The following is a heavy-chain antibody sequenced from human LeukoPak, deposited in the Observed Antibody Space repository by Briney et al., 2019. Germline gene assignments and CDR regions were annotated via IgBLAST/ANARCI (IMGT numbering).Heavy chain of an antibody. J-gene: IGHJ4*02. V-gene: IGHV3-7*01. CDR2: IKQDGSEK. D-gene: IGHD3-22*01. Sequence: GGSLRLSCAASGFSFSSNWMSWVRQAPGKGLEWVANIKQDGSEKYYVGSVKGRFIISRDNAKNSLYLQMNSLRAEDAAVYYCAREGRGGYHYYDSSGYYYGLRYYFACWGQGTLVTVSS. CDR3: AREGRGGYHYYDSSGYYYGLRYYFAC. CDR1: GFSFSSNW.